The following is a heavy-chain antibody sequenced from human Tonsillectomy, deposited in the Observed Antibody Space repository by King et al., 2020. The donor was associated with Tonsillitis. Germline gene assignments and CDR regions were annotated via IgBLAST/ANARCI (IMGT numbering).Heavy chain of an antibody. CDR2: IYYSGST. CDR3: VGVSPAGPVPRSGGVWFDP. D-gene: IGHD1-14*01. CDR1: GGSISSYY. V-gene: IGHV4-59*01. Sequence: VQLQESGPGLVKPSETLSLTCTVSGGSISSYYWSWIRQPPGKGLEWIGYIYYSGSTNYNPSPKSRVTISVDTSKNQFSLKLSSVTAAHTAVYYCVGVSPAGPVPRSGGVWFDPCGQGTLVTVSS. J-gene: IGHJ5*02.